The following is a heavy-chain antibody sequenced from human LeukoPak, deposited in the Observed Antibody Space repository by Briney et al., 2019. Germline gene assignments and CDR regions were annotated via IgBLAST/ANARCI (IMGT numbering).Heavy chain of an antibody. J-gene: IGHJ6*03. D-gene: IGHD2-2*01. CDR1: GGSISSGDYY. Sequence: PSQTLSLTCTVSGGSISSGDYYWSWIRQPPGKGLEWIGYIYYSGSTYYNPSLKSRVTISVDTSKNQFSLKLSSVTAADTAVYYCARTHCSSTSCYYYYYYYMDVWGKGTTVTVSS. V-gene: IGHV4-30-4*08. CDR3: ARTHCSSTSCYYYYYYYMDV. CDR2: IYYSGST.